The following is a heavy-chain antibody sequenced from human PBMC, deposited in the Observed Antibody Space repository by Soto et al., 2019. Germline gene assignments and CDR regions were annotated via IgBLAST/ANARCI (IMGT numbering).Heavy chain of an antibody. V-gene: IGHV4-59*01. D-gene: IGHD5-12*01. CDR3: ARERLREWLRSVSGHNWFDP. J-gene: IGHJ5*02. Sequence: TSETLSLTCTVSGGSISSYYWSWIRQPPGKRLKWIGYIYYSGSTKYNPSLKSRVTISVDTSKNQFSLKLSSVTAADTAVYYCARERLREWLRSVSGHNWFDPWGQGTLVTVSS. CDR1: GGSISSYY. CDR2: IYYSGST.